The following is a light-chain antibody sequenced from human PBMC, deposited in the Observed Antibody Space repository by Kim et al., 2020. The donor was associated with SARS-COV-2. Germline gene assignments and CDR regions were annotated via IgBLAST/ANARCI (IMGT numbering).Light chain of an antibody. V-gene: IGLV1-51*01. CDR2: DNE. CDR3: GTWDSSLSAGV. Sequence: QSVLTQPPSVSAAPGQRVTISCSGSNSNIGYNYVSWYQQLPGTAPKLLIYDNEKRPSGIPDRFSGSKSGTSATLAITGLQTGDEADYYCGTWDSSLSAGVFGGGTQLTVL. J-gene: IGLJ3*02. CDR1: NSNIGYNY.